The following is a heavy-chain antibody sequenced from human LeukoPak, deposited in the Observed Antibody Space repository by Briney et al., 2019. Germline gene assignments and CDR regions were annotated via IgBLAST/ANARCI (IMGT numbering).Heavy chain of an antibody. Sequence: GASVKVSCKASGYTFTGYYMHWVRQAPGQGLEWMGWIDPNSGGTNYAQKFQGWVTMTRDTSISTAYMELSRLRSDDTAVCYCARGPTGTTDIDYWGQGTLVTVSS. CDR3: ARGPTGTTDIDY. D-gene: IGHD1-7*01. V-gene: IGHV1-2*04. CDR1: GYTFTGYY. CDR2: IDPNSGGT. J-gene: IGHJ4*02.